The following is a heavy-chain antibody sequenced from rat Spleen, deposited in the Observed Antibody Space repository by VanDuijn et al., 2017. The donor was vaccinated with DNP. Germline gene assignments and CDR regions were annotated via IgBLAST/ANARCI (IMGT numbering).Heavy chain of an antibody. CDR2: ISYDGGST. D-gene: IGHD4-3*01. J-gene: IGHJ3*01. CDR3: TIAYNSGFVY. Sequence: EVQLVESGGGPVQPGRSLKLSCVASGFIFSNYWMTWIRQAPGKGLEWVATISYDGGSTYYRDSVKGRFTISRDNAKSTLYLQMDSLRSEDTATYYCTIAYNSGFVYWGQGTLVTVSS. CDR1: GFIFSNYW. V-gene: IGHV5-31*01.